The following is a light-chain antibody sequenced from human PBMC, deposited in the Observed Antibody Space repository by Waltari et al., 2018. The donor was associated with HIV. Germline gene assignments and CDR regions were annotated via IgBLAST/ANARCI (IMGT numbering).Light chain of an antibody. Sequence: QSALTQPASVSASPGQSPTISCPGATRNIGFFNLVSWYRQYPGKAPQLIIYGVTYRPSGISSRFSGSKSGNTASLTISGLQVDDEADYYCSSYASDDTVVFGGGTKLTVL. V-gene: IGLV2-14*01. CDR3: SSYASDDTVV. CDR1: TRNIGFFNL. J-gene: IGLJ2*01. CDR2: GVT.